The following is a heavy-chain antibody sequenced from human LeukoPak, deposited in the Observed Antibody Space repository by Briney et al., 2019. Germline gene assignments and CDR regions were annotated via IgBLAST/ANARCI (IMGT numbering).Heavy chain of an antibody. D-gene: IGHD4-17*01. CDR2: ISWNSGSI. V-gene: IGHV3-9*01. Sequence: GGSLRPSCAASGFTFDDYAMHWVRQAPGKGLEWVSGISWNSGSIGYADSVKGRFTISRDNAKNSLYLQMNSLRAEDTALYYCAKADYGDYYFDYWGQGTLVTVSS. J-gene: IGHJ4*02. CDR3: AKADYGDYYFDY. CDR1: GFTFDDYA.